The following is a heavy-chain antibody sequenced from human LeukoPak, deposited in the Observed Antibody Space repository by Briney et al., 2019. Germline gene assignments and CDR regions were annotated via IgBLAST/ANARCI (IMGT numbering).Heavy chain of an antibody. V-gene: IGHV3-74*01. D-gene: IGHD2/OR15-2a*01. CDR3: ARVSRDLDY. CDR1: GFTFSTYW. Sequence: GESLKISCAASGFTFSTYWMHWVRQAPGKGLVWVSRINTDGSDTIYADSVKGRFTISRDNAKNTLYLQMNSLRAEDTAVYYCARVSRDLDYWGQGTLVTVSS. J-gene: IGHJ4*02. CDR2: INTDGSDT.